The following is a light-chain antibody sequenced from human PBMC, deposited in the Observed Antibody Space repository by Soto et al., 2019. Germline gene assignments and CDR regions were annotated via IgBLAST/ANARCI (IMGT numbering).Light chain of an antibody. J-gene: IGKJ3*01. CDR3: QQYGSSPFT. Sequence: EIVLTQSPGTLSLSPGERATLSCRASQSVSNNFLAWHQQKPGQGPRLLIYGASSRAGGIPDRFRGSGSGTDFTLTIAGLEPEDFAVYYCQQYGSSPFTFGPGTKGDIK. CDR1: QSVSNNF. CDR2: GAS. V-gene: IGKV3-20*01.